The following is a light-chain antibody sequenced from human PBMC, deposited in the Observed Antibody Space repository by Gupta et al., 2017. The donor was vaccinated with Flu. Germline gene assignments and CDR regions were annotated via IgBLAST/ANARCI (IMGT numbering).Light chain of an antibody. CDR3: MQCTGWPYT. J-gene: IGKJ2*01. CDR2: NVS. V-gene: IGKV2-30*02. Sequence: CTSNQSLAHGDSNTYLHWSQQRPGQSPRRLIYNVSNRDAGGPDRFSGSGSGTDFTLKISRVEADDGVIYYCMQCTGWPYTFGQGTKLEIE. CDR1: QSLAHGDSNTY.